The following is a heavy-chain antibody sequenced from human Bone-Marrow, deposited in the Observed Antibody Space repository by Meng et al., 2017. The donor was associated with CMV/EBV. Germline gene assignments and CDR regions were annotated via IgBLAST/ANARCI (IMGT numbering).Heavy chain of an antibody. J-gene: IGHJ4*02. CDR1: GYSVSSGDYH. Sequence: GSLRLSCIVSGYSVSSGDYHWNWIRQAPGKGLEWIGQTVYGGSTNYNPSLKSRLSILVETAKNQLSLKLNSVTAADTAVYYCARVFVRPRRGYYFDYWGQGTRVTVSS. CDR2: TVYGGST. V-gene: IGHV4-61*08. CDR3: ARVFVRPRRGYYFDY.